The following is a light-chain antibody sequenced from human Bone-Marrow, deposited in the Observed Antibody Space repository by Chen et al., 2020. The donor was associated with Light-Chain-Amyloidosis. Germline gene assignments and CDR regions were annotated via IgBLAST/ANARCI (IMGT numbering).Light chain of an antibody. V-gene: IGLV1-40*01. J-gene: IGLJ2*01. CDR3: QTYDTTLSAPV. CDR2: SNS. Sequence: QSVLTQPPSVSGAPGQRVTISRAGSSANIGTGYDVHWYQQPPGSAPKVVIYSNSNRPSGVPDRFSGSKSGTSASLVITGLQAEDEADYYCQTYDTTLSAPVFGGGTRLTVL. CDR1: SANIGTGYD.